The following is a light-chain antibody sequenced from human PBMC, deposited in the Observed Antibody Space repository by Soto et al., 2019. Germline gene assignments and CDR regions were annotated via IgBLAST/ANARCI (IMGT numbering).Light chain of an antibody. CDR1: QGIGVT. CDR3: QQYNNWPPWT. J-gene: IGKJ1*01. CDR2: NAS. Sequence: EIVMTQSPATLSVSPGEGATLSCRASQGIGVTLAWYQQKPGQNPRLLIYNASTRATGIPDRFSGSGSETEFTLTISSLQSEDYAIYYCQQYNNWPPWTFGQGTKVDIK. V-gene: IGKV3-15*01.